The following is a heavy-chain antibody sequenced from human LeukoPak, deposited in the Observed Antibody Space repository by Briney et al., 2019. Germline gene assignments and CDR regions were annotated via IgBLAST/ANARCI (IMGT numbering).Heavy chain of an antibody. D-gene: IGHD6-13*01. V-gene: IGHV5-51*01. Sequence: PGESLKISCKGSGYSFTNYWIGWVRQMPGKGLEWMGIIYPGDSDTRYSPSFQGQVTISADKSISTAYLQWSSLKASDTAMYYCARQNPDSSSWYGDAFDIWGQGTMVTVSS. J-gene: IGHJ3*02. CDR3: ARQNPDSSSWYGDAFDI. CDR2: IYPGDSDT. CDR1: GYSFTNYW.